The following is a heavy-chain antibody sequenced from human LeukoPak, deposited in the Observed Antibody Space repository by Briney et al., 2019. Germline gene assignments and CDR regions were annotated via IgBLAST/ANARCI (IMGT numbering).Heavy chain of an antibody. CDR1: GFSFRSYA. CDR3: AKRSGNNPLYYFDY. D-gene: IGHD1-14*01. J-gene: IGHJ4*02. CDR2: ITPSGGTT. V-gene: IGHV3-23*01. Sequence: PGGSLRLSCAASGFSFRSYAMSWVRQVPGKGLEWVSTITPSGGTTFYADSVKGRFTISRDNSKNTLYLQMNSLRAEDTAVYYCAKRSGNNPLYYFDYWGQGTLVTVSS.